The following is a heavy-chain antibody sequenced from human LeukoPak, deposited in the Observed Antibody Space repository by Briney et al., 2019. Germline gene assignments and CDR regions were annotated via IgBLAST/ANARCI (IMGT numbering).Heavy chain of an antibody. Sequence: SETLSLTCTVSGGSINSYYWSWIRQPPGKGLECIGYIHYTGSTNYNPSLKSRVTISVDTSKSQFSLKLSSVTAADTAVYYCARARGPHYSSGWYHGAFDIWGQGTMVTVSS. J-gene: IGHJ3*02. V-gene: IGHV4-59*12. CDR2: IHYTGST. CDR3: ARARGPHYSSGWYHGAFDI. D-gene: IGHD6-19*01. CDR1: GGSINSYY.